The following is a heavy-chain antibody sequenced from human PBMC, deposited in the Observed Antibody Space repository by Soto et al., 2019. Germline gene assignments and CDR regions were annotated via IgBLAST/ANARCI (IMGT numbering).Heavy chain of an antibody. CDR3: AKEDSSSWHYYYGMDV. V-gene: IGHV3-30*18. J-gene: IGHJ6*02. D-gene: IGHD6-13*01. Sequence: QVQLVESGGGVVQPGRSLRLSCAASGFTFSSYGMNWVRQAPGKGLEWVAVISYDGSNKYYADSVKGRFTISRDSSKNMLYLQMNSLRAEDTPVYYCAKEDSSSWHYYYGMDVWGQGTTVTVSS. CDR1: GFTFSSYG. CDR2: ISYDGSNK.